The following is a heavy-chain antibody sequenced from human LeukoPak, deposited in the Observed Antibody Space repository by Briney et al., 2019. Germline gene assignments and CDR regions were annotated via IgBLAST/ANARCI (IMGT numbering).Heavy chain of an antibody. D-gene: IGHD4-17*01. CDR2: IIPIFGTA. J-gene: IGHJ4*02. Sequence: ASVKVSCKASGGTFSSYAISWVRQAPGQGLEWMGGIIPIFGTANYAQKFQGRVTITADKSTSTAYMELSSLRSKDTAVYYCARGETTVTNYFDYWGQGTLVTVSS. CDR3: ARGETTVTNYFDY. V-gene: IGHV1-69*06. CDR1: GGTFSSYA.